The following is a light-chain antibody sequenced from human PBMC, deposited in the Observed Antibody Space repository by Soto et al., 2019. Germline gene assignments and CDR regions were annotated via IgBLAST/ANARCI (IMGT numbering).Light chain of an antibody. V-gene: IGKV1-39*01. Sequence: DIQMTQSPSPLSASVGDTVTITCRASERVIRFLNWYQQKPGEAPKVLIYSASSLQGGVPSRFSGSGSGTDFTLTIRGLQTEDFATYYCQQSYSAPFTFGPGTKVDVK. CDR2: SAS. CDR3: QQSYSAPFT. CDR1: ERVIRF. J-gene: IGKJ3*01.